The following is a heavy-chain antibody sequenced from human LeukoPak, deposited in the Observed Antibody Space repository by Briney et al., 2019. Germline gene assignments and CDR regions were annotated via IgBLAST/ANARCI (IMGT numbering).Heavy chain of an antibody. CDR1: GYTFTSYA. V-gene: IGHV1-3*01. D-gene: IGHD2-8*01. CDR3: ARGDCTNGVCYTLFDY. CDR2: INAGNGNT. J-gene: IGHJ4*02. Sequence: ASVKVSCKASGYTFTSYAMHWVRQAPGQRLEWMGWINAGNGNTKYSQKFQGRVTITRDTSTSTAYMELRSLRSDDTAVYYCARGDCTNGVCYTLFDYWGQGTLVTVSS.